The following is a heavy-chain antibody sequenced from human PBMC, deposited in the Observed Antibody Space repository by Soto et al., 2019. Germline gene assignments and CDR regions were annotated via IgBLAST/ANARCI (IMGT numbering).Heavy chain of an antibody. CDR3: ARDPNGGQWLFNY. V-gene: IGHV3-33*01. CDR2: ASSDGTTK. Sequence: QVQLVESGGGVVQPGTSLRLSCAASGFTFTSYAMNWVRQAPGQGREWVAIASSDGTTKNYADSVKGRFTVSRDNSKNMLWLQMDSLRAEDTAVYYCARDPNGGQWLFNYWGQGSLVAVSS. D-gene: IGHD6-19*01. J-gene: IGHJ4*02. CDR1: GFTFTSYA.